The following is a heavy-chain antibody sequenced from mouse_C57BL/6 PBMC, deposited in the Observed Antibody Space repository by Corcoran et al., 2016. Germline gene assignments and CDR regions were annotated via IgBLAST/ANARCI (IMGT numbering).Heavy chain of an antibody. CDR1: GYAFSSYW. J-gene: IGHJ2*01. Sequence: QVQLQQSGAELVKPGASVKISCKASGYAFSSYWMNWVKKRPGKGLEWIGQIYPGDGDTNYNGKFKGKATLTADKSSSTAYMQLSSLTSEDSAVYFCARKGTGYYFDYWGQGTTLTVSS. V-gene: IGHV1-80*01. CDR2: IYPGDGDT. CDR3: ARKGTGYYFDY. D-gene: IGHD2-2*01.